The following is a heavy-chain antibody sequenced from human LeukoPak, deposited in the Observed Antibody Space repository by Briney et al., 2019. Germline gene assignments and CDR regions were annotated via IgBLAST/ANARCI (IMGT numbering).Heavy chain of an antibody. J-gene: IGHJ6*03. D-gene: IGHD6-13*01. CDR3: ARDRRIAAAGRYYYYMDV. Sequence: PGGSLRLSCAASGFTFSSNYMSWVRQAPGKGLEWVSVIYSGGSTYSSDSVKGRFTISRDNSKNTLYLQMNSLRAEDTAVYYCARDRRIAAAGRYYYYMDVWGKGTTVTVSS. CDR1: GFTFSSNY. V-gene: IGHV3-66*02. CDR2: IYSGGST.